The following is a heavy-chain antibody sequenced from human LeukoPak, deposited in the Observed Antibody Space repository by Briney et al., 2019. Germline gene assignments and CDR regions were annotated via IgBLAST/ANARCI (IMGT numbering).Heavy chain of an antibody. CDR2: IDCSDSYS. Sequence: GESLKISCKGSGYSFPTYWISWVRQIPGKGLEWMGRIDCSDSYSNYSSSFKGHVTISADKSTGTAYLQWSSLKASDTALYYCARHSGSGMDVWGQGTTVTVSS. CDR3: ARHSGSGMDV. CDR1: GYSFPTYW. J-gene: IGHJ6*02. D-gene: IGHD3-22*01. V-gene: IGHV5-10-1*01.